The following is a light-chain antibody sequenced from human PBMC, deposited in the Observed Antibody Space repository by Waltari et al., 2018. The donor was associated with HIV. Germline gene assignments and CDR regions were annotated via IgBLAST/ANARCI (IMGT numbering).Light chain of an antibody. CDR2: AAS. CDR3: LQDYNYPWT. J-gene: IGKJ1*01. CDR1: QGIRND. Sequence: AIQMTQSPSSLSASVGDRVTITCRASQGIRNDLGWYQQKPGKAPKLLIYAASSLQSGVPARFSGRGSGTDFTLTISSLQPEDFATYYCLQDYNYPWTFGQGTKVEIK. V-gene: IGKV1-6*01.